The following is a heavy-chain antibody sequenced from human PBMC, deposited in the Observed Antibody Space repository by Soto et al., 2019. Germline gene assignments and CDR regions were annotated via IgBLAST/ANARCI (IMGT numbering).Heavy chain of an antibody. CDR2: ISGSGDNT. CDR1: GFTFSSYA. CDR3: AKDLGTDDFWSAYYTYYYMDV. V-gene: IGHV3-23*01. Sequence: EVQLLESGGGLVQPGGSMRLSCAASGFTFSSYALNWVRQAQGKGLEWVSVISGSGDNTYYADSVKGRFTISRDNSKNTLYLQMNSLRAEDTAVYYCAKDLGTDDFWSAYYTYYYMDVWGKWTTVTVSS. J-gene: IGHJ6*03. D-gene: IGHD3-3*01.